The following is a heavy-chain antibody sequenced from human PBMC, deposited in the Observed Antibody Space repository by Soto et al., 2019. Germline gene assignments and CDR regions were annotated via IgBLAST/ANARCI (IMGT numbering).Heavy chain of an antibody. Sequence: PTHALSISSAISGVRVSRNSGASHWLRPNPSRVLEWLGRTYYRSKWYNDYAVSVKSRITINPDTSKNQFSLQLNSVTPEDTAVYYCARDSSSWYPYYYHGMDGWGQATAVTGSS. CDR3: ARDSSSWYPYYYHGMDG. J-gene: IGHJ6*02. D-gene: IGHD6-13*01. V-gene: IGHV6-1*01. CDR2: TYYRSKWYN. CDR1: GVRVSRNSGA.